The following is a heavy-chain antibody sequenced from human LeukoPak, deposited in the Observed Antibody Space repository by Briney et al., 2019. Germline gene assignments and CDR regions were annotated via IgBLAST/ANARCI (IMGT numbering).Heavy chain of an antibody. J-gene: IGHJ4*02. Sequence: SVKVSCKASGFTFTSSAMQWVRQARGQRLEWIGWIVVGSGNTNYAQKFQERVTITRDMSTSTAYMELSSLRSEDTAVYYCARSQVVTAPFDYWGQGTLVTVSS. CDR2: IVVGSGNT. CDR3: ARSQVVTAPFDY. V-gene: IGHV1-58*02. D-gene: IGHD2-21*02. CDR1: GFTFTSSA.